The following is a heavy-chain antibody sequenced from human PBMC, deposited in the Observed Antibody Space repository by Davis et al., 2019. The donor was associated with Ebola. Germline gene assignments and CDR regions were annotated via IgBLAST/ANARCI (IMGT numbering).Heavy chain of an antibody. V-gene: IGHV4-31*03. Sequence: LRLSCTVAGGSMNSGGYYWNWIRQHPGKGLEWIGYIHDTGTTYYNPSLKSRLTMSVDKSKNQFSLKLSSVTAADTAVYYCARSGMIASTGFDYWGLGTLVTVSS. CDR3: ARSGMIASTGFDY. D-gene: IGHD2-15*01. CDR1: GGSMNSGGYY. CDR2: IHDTGTT. J-gene: IGHJ4*02.